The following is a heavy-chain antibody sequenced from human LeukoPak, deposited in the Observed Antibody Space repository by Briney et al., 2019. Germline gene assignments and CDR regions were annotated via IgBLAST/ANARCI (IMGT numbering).Heavy chain of an antibody. CDR2: INHSGST. V-gene: IGHV4-34*01. D-gene: IGHD6-6*01. J-gene: IGHJ4*02. CDR1: GGSFSGYY. Sequence: SETLSLTCAVYGGSFSGYYWSWIRQPPGKGLEWIGEINHSGSTNYNPSLKSRVTISVDASKDQFSLKLSSVTAADTAVYYCARGRRPGYWGQGTLVTVSS. CDR3: ARGRRPGY.